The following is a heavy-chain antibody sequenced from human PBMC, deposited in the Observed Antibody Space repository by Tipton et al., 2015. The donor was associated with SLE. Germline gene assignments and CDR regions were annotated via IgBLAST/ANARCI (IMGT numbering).Heavy chain of an antibody. V-gene: IGHV3-48*03. D-gene: IGHD2-15*01. CDR1: GFTSTSYE. CDR3: ARGGEDIVVVVAATAFDY. J-gene: IGHJ4*02. CDR2: ISSSGSTI. Sequence: SGFTSTSYEMNWVRQAPGKGLEWVSYISSSGSTIYYADSVKGRFTISRDNAKNSLYLQMNSLRAEDTAVYYCARGGEDIVVVVAATAFDYWGQGTPVTVSS.